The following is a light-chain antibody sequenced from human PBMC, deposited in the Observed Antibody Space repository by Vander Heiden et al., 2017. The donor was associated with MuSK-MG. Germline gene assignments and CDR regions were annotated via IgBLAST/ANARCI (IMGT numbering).Light chain of an antibody. J-gene: IGKJ4*01. CDR1: QSVSNN. CDR2: GAS. Sequence: ETVMTQSPAILSVSPGERATLSCRAGQSVSNNLAWYQQKPGQAPRLLIYGASTRAAGIPARFSGSGSGTEFTLTISSLQSEDFAVYYCQQYNNWPLTFGGGTKVEIK. V-gene: IGKV3-15*01. CDR3: QQYNNWPLT.